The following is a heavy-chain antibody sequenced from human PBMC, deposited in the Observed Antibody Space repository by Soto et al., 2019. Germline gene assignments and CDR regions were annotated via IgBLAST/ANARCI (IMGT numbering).Heavy chain of an antibody. CDR2: ISGYNGNT. J-gene: IGHJ6*03. CDR3: AKADSNYAGRFSYYYMDV. CDR1: GYTFRSYG. Sequence: QVQLVQSGTEVKKPRASVKVSCKASGYTFRSYGISWVRQAPGQGLEWMGWISGYNGNTHYSQKFQGKVTMTTDTSTSTAYMELRNLRSDDTAVYYCAKADSNYAGRFSYYYMDVWGTGTMVTVSS. D-gene: IGHD4-4*01. V-gene: IGHV1-18*01.